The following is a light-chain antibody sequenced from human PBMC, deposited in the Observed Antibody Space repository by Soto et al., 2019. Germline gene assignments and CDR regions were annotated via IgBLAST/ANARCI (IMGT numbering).Light chain of an antibody. Sequence: IQLTQSPSSLSASVGDRLTITCRASQGISSDLAWYQQKPGKAPRLLIYAASTLQSGVPSRFSGSGSATGFTLTISSLQPEDFATYYGQQLNSYPPTFGQGTKVEIK. CDR3: QQLNSYPPT. CDR2: AAS. V-gene: IGKV1-9*01. CDR1: QGISSD. J-gene: IGKJ1*01.